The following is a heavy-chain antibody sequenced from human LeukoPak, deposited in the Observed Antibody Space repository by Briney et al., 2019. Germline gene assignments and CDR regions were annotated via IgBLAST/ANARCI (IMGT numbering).Heavy chain of an antibody. Sequence: VASVKVSCTASGYTFTNYFIHWMRRAPGQGLEWVGFINPSNGRTSYPQKFQGRVTVTGDTSTNTVYMELNSLRSDDTAVYFCARDRRGYSGSGSFPTDAFDFWGQGTTITVSS. J-gene: IGHJ3*01. CDR2: INPSNGRT. V-gene: IGHV1-46*01. D-gene: IGHD3-10*01. CDR1: GYTFTNYF. CDR3: ARDRRGYSGSGSFPTDAFDF.